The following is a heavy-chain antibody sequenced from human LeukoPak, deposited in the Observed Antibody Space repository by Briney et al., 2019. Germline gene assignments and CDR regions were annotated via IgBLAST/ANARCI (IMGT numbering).Heavy chain of an antibody. D-gene: IGHD2-2*01. CDR2: INWNGGST. V-gene: IGHV3-20*04. CDR3: ARDAGQLLSYYYYCMDV. CDR1: GFTFDDYG. J-gene: IGHJ6*03. Sequence: GGSLRLSCAASGFTFDDYGMSWVRQAPGKGLEWVSGINWNGGSTGYADSVKGRFTISRDNAKNSLYLQMNSLRAEDTALYYCARDAGQLLSYYYYCMDVWGKGTTVTVSS.